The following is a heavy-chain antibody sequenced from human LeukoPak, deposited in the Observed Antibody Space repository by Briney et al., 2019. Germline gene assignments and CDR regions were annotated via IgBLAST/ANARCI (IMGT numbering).Heavy chain of an antibody. CDR2: ISGSGGST. V-gene: IGHV3-23*01. D-gene: IGHD6-19*01. CDR3: AKDRSGWYYFDY. CDR1: GFTFSSYA. J-gene: IGHJ4*02. Sequence: GGSLRLSCAASGFTFSSYAMHWVRQAPGKGLEWVSAISGSGGSTYYADSVKGRFTISRDNSKNTLYLQMNSLRAEDTAVYYCAKDRSGWYYFDYWGQGTLVTVSS.